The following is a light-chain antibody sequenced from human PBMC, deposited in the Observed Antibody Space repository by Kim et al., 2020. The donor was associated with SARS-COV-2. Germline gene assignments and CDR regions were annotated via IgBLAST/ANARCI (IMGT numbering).Light chain of an antibody. V-gene: IGKV1-39*01. CDR3: QQTFTSPYT. J-gene: IGKJ2*01. Sequence: DIQMTQSPSSLSASVGDRVTITCRASQDINSYLSWYQHKPGKAPKLLIFGASSLQGGVPSRFSGSGSETDFTLTITSLQPEDFATYYCQQTFTSPYTLGQGTKLEI. CDR1: QDINSY. CDR2: GAS.